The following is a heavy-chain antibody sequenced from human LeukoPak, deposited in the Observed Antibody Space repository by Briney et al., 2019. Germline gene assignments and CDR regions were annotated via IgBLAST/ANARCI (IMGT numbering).Heavy chain of an antibody. CDR2: IYYSGST. Sequence: SETLSLTCTVSGGSISSYYWSWIRQPPGKGLEWIGSIYYSGSTYYNPSLKSRVTISVDTSKDQFSLKLSSVTAADTAVYYCARHIIPTGTTGPGYWFDPWGQGTLVTVSS. D-gene: IGHD1-1*01. J-gene: IGHJ5*02. CDR1: GGSISSYY. CDR3: ARHIIPTGTTGPGYWFDP. V-gene: IGHV4-39*01.